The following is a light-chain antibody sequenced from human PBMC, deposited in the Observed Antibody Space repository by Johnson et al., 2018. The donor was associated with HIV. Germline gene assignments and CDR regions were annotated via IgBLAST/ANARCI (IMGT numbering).Light chain of an antibody. CDR3: GTWDSSLSAGGV. V-gene: IGLV1-51*01. Sequence: QSVLTQPPSVSAAPGQKVTVSCSGSNTNIGNDFVSWYQQLPGKAPRLLIYDNNKRPSGIPDRFSGSKSGPSATLGITGLQTGDEADYYCGTWDSSLSAGGVFGTGTKVTVL. J-gene: IGLJ1*01. CDR2: DNN. CDR1: NTNIGNDF.